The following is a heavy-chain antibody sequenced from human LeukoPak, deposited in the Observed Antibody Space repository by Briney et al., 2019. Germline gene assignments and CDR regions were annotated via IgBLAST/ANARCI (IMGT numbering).Heavy chain of an antibody. J-gene: IGHJ4*02. D-gene: IGHD6-25*01. CDR1: GFTFSDYY. V-gene: IGHV3-11*01. CDR2: ISSSGSTI. Sequence: PGGSLRLSCAASGFTFSDYYMSWIRQAPGKGLEWVSYISSSGSTIYYADSVKGRFTISRDNAKNSLHLQMNSLRAEDTAVYYCAVSRAAYYFDYWGQGTLVTVSS. CDR3: AVSRAAYYFDY.